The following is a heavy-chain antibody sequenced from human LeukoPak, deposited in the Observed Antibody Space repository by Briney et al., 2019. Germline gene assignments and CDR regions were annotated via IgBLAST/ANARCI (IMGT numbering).Heavy chain of an antibody. V-gene: IGHV3-74*01. CDR2: IKTDGSTI. Sequence: GGSLRLSCAASGFVFSNYWMHWVRQAPGKGLVWVSRIKTDGSTITYADSVKGRFTISRDNAMNTLYLQMNSLGAEDTAVYYCARVGQGEWFFDLWGRGTLVTVSS. CDR1: GFVFSNYW. CDR3: ARVGQGEWFFDL. J-gene: IGHJ2*01. D-gene: IGHD1-26*01.